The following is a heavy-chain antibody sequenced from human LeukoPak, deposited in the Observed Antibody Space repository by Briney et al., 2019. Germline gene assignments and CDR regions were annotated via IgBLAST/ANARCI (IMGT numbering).Heavy chain of an antibody. D-gene: IGHD3-22*01. Sequence: PGRSLRLSCTTSGFTFGDYAMSRVRQARGKGLEWVSSISSSSSYIYYADSVKGRFTISRDNAKNSLYLQMNSLRAEDTAVYYCARDNVVNYYDSSGQYGEIDYWGQGTLVTVSS. CDR2: ISSSSSYI. CDR1: GFTFGDYA. V-gene: IGHV3-21*06. J-gene: IGHJ4*02. CDR3: ARDNVVNYYDSSGQYGEIDY.